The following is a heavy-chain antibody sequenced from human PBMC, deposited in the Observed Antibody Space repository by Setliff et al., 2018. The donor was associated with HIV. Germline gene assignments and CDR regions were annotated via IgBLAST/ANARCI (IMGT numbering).Heavy chain of an antibody. J-gene: IGHJ3*02. V-gene: IGHV5-51*01. CDR1: GYSFSSYW. CDR3: ARVSRNLYGHLDGFDI. CDR2: IYPGDSDT. Sequence: PGESLKISCKGSGYSFSSYWIGWVRQMPGKGLEWMGIIYPGDSDTRYSPSFQGQVTISVDKSFNTAYLQWSSLRASDTTMYYCARVSRNLYGHLDGFDIWGHGTMVTVSS. D-gene: IGHD3-10*01.